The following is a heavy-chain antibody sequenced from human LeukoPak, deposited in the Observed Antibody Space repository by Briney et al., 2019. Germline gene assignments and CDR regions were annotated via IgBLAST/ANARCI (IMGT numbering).Heavy chain of an antibody. Sequence: GASVKVSCKASGYTFTSYDINWVRQATGQGLEWMGWMNPNSGGTNYAQKFQGRVTMTRDTSISTAYMELSRLRSDDTAVYYCARVGGSSWYENWFDPWGQGTLVTVSS. V-gene: IGHV1-2*02. D-gene: IGHD6-13*01. CDR3: ARVGGSSWYENWFDP. CDR2: MNPNSGGT. J-gene: IGHJ5*02. CDR1: GYTFTSYD.